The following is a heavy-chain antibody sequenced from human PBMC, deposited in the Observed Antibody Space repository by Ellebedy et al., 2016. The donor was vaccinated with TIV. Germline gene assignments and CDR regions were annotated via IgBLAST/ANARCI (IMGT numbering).Heavy chain of an antibody. Sequence: MPSETLSLTCTVSGDSISSYCWSRIRQPPGKGLEWIGSICYSGNTIYSPSLKSRVSISVDTSKNQVSLKLRSETAADTAVYYCAGSSGWYVPFDNWGQGTLVTVSS. CDR1: GDSISSYC. D-gene: IGHD6-19*01. J-gene: IGHJ4*02. CDR3: AGSSGWYVPFDN. V-gene: IGHV4-59*01. CDR2: ICYSGNT.